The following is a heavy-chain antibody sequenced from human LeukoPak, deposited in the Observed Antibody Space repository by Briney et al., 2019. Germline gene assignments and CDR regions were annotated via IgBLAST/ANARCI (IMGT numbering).Heavy chain of an antibody. Sequence: ASVKVSFKVSGYTLTELSMHWVRQAPGKGLEWMGGFDPEDGETIYAQKFQGRVTMTEDTSTDTAYMELSSLRSEDTAVYYCATGFRRGSSHAFDIWGQGTMVTVSS. CDR3: ATGFRRGSSHAFDI. D-gene: IGHD5-12*01. J-gene: IGHJ3*02. CDR2: FDPEDGET. CDR1: GYTLTELS. V-gene: IGHV1-24*01.